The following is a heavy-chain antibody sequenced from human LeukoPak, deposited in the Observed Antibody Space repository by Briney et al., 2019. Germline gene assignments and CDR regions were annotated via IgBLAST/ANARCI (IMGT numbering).Heavy chain of an antibody. CDR3: ARTRKAGPGDY. J-gene: IGHJ4*02. CDR1: GYTFTSYD. V-gene: IGHV1-8*01. Sequence: ASVKVSCKASGYTFTSYDINWVRQATGQGLEWMGWMNPNSGNTGYAQKFQGRVTMTRDTSISTAYMELSRLRSDDTAVYYCARTRKAGPGDYWGQGTLVTVSS. D-gene: IGHD1-14*01. CDR2: MNPNSGNT.